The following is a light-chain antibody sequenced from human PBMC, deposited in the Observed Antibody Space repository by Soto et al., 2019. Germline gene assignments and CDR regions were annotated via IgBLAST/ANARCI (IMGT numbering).Light chain of an antibody. J-gene: IGKJ5*01. CDR2: AAS. Sequence: DIQMTQSPSSLSASVGDRVTITCRASQTISNYLNWYQQKPGKAPKLLISAASSFQSGVPSRFSVSGSGTDFTLTISSLQPEDFATYYCQQSYNTPITFGQGTRLEIK. V-gene: IGKV1-39*01. CDR1: QTISNY. CDR3: QQSYNTPIT.